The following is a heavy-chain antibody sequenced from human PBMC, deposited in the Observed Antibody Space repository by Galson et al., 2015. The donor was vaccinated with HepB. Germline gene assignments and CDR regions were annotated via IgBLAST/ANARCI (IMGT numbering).Heavy chain of an antibody. Sequence: SLRLSCAASGFTFSDYYMSWIRQAPGKGLEWVSYISSSSSYTNYADSVKGRFTISRDNAKNSLYLQMNSLRAEDTAVYYCARNGLLDKIIDYWGQGTLVTVSS. CDR3: ARNGLLDKIIDY. J-gene: IGHJ4*02. V-gene: IGHV3-11*06. CDR2: ISSSSSYT. D-gene: IGHD2-15*01. CDR1: GFTFSDYY.